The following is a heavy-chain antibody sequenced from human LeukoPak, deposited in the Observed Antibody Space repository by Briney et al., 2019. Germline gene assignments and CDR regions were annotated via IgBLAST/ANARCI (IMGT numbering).Heavy chain of an antibody. D-gene: IGHD5-24*01. J-gene: IGHJ3*02. CDR3: ARDRGDGYNFAFDI. CDR1: GGSISSYY. CDR2: IYYSGST. Sequence: PSETLSLTCTVSGGSISSYYWSWIRQPPGKGLEWIGYIYYSGSTNYNPSLKSRVTISVDTSKNQFSLKLSSVTAADTAVYYCARDRGDGYNFAFDIWGQGTMVTVSS. V-gene: IGHV4-59*01.